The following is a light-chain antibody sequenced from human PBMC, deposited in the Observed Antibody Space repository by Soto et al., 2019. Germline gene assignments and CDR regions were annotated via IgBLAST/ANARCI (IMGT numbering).Light chain of an antibody. J-gene: IGKJ4*01. CDR3: QQYYSTPLT. V-gene: IGKV4-1*01. CDR2: WAS. CDR1: QSVLFNSNSRNY. Sequence: DIVMTQSPDSLAVSLDERATINCKSSQSVLFNSNSRNYLAWYQQKPGQPPKLLIYWASTRESGVPDRFSGSGSGTDFTLTISSPQAEDVAVYYCQQYYSTPLTFGGGTKVEIK.